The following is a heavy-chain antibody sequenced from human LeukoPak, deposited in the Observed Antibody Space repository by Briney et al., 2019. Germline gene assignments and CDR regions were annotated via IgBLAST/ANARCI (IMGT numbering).Heavy chain of an antibody. D-gene: IGHD1-14*01. CDR2: IYTSGST. Sequence: TLSLTCTVSGGSISSGSYYWSWIRQPAGKGLEWIGRIYTSGSTNYNPSLKSRVTMSVDTSKNQFSLKLSSVTAADTAVYYCARDFVRTGLAFDIWGQGTMVTVSS. J-gene: IGHJ3*02. V-gene: IGHV4-61*02. CDR1: GGSISSGSYY. CDR3: ARDFVRTGLAFDI.